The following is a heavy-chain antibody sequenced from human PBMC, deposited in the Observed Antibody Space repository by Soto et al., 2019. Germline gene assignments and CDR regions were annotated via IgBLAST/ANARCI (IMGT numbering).Heavy chain of an antibody. V-gene: IGHV1-69*01. Sequence: QVQLVQSGAEVKKPGSSVKVSCKASGGTFSSYAISWVRQAPGQGLEWMGGIIPIFGTANYAQKFQGRVTITADESTSTAYMELSSLRSEDTAVYYCASMVVVAATPTYYYYYGMDVWGQGTTFTVSS. CDR1: GGTFSSYA. D-gene: IGHD2-15*01. CDR2: IIPIFGTA. J-gene: IGHJ6*02. CDR3: ASMVVVAATPTYYYYYGMDV.